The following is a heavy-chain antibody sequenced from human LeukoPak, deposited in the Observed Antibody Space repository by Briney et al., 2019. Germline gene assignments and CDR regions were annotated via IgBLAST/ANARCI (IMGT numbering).Heavy chain of an antibody. CDR1: GFTFSAHH. V-gene: IGHV3-23*01. D-gene: IGHD6-25*01. CDR2: ITASGATT. Sequence: PGGSPRLSCATSGFTFSAHHMNWVRQAPGKGLEWVSGITASGATTYYADSVKGRFTISRDSSQSTLYLQMNSLRAEDTAVYYCARAEAAGDNRGGYYYFYMDVWGKGTTVTVSS. J-gene: IGHJ6*03. CDR3: ARAEAAGDNRGGYYYFYMDV.